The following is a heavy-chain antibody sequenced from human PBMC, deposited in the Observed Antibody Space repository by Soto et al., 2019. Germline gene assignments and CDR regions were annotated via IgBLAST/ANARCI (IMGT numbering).Heavy chain of an antibody. CDR1: GGSISSYY. J-gene: IGHJ4*02. D-gene: IGHD4-4*01. CDR3: ARGYRSLDY. V-gene: IGHV4-59*01. Sequence: QVQLQESGPGLVKPSETLSLTCTVSGGSISSYYWSWIRQPPGKGLEWIGYIYYTGSTNYNPSLKSRVTISVDTSKNQFSLKLSSVTAADTAVYYCARGYRSLDYWGQGTLVTVSS. CDR2: IYYTGST.